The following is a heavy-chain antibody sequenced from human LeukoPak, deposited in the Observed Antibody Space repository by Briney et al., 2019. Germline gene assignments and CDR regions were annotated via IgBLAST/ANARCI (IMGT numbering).Heavy chain of an antibody. D-gene: IGHD1-26*01. V-gene: IGHV3-30*03. Sequence: PGRSLRLSCAASGFTFSSYGMHWVRQAPGTGLERVAVISHDGSNKYHADSVKGRFTISRDDSKNTLFLQMNSLRAEDTAVYYCASGGGATRDPFDYWGQGTLVTVSS. CDR1: GFTFSSYG. CDR2: ISHDGSNK. J-gene: IGHJ4*02. CDR3: ASGGGATRDPFDY.